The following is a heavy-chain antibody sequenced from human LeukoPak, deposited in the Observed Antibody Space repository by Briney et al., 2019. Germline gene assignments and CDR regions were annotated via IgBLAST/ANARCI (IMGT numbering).Heavy chain of an antibody. CDR1: GFSFRGYG. CDR3: AKDLEAGTSGYSLDY. V-gene: IGHV3-30*02. D-gene: IGHD5-12*01. Sequence: GGSLRISCAASGFSFRGYGMHWVRQAPGQGLEWVAFIRNDGSDKYYADSVRGRFTISRDNSKNSLHVQMNSLRVEDTGVYYCAKDLEAGTSGYSLDYWGQGTLVSVSS. CDR2: IRNDGSDK. J-gene: IGHJ4*02.